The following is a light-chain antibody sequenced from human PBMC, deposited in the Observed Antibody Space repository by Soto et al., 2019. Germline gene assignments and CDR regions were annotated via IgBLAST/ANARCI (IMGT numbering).Light chain of an antibody. CDR1: SSDVGGYNY. V-gene: IGLV2-14*01. CDR3: NSYTSSGTYV. J-gene: IGLJ1*01. CDR2: DVS. Sequence: QSALTQPASVSGSPGQSITISCIGTSSDVGGYNYVSWYHQHPGKAPKLIIYDVSNRPSGVSNRFSGSKSGNTASRTISGLQAEDEADYYCNSYTSSGTYVFGTGTKVTVL.